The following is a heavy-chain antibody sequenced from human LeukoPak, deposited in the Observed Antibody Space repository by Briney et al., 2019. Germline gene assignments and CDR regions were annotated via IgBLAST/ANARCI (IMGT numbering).Heavy chain of an antibody. CDR1: GFTFSSYE. J-gene: IGHJ6*03. V-gene: IGHV3-48*03. Sequence: PGGSLRLSCAASGFTFSSYEMNWVRQAPGKGLEWISHSNEGATIIYYGDSVKGRFTISRDNAKNSLYLQMNSLRAEDTAVYYCARASGYCSGGSCYSGYYYYYYYMDVWGKGTTVTVSS. CDR3: ARASGYCSGGSCYSGYYYYYYYMDV. D-gene: IGHD2-15*01. CDR2: SNEGATII.